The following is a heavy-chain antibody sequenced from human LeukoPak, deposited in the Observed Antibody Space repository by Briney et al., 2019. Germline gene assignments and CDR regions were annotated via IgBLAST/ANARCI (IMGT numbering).Heavy chain of an antibody. Sequence: GGSLRLSCAASGFTFSNYAMHWVRQAPGKGLERVAVISFDATKEYFGKSVKGRFTISRDNSKATLYLQMHRLRIEDTALYFCARFKVGTNTTQKNAFDIWGRGTVVAVSS. D-gene: IGHD1-1*01. CDR2: ISFDATKE. J-gene: IGHJ3*02. CDR3: ARFKVGTNTTQKNAFDI. CDR1: GFTFSNYA. V-gene: IGHV3-30*01.